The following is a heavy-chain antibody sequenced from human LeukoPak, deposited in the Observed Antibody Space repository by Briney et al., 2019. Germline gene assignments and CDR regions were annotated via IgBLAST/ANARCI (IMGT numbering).Heavy chain of an antibody. CDR2: IYYSGST. V-gene: IGHV4-59*01. J-gene: IGHJ4*02. Sequence: SETLSLTCTVSGGSISPYYWSWIRQPPGKGLEWIGYIYYSGSTNYNPSLKSRVTISVDTSKNQFSLKLSSVTAADTAVYYCARDGSGSYDYWGQGTLVTVSS. CDR3: ARDGSGSYDY. D-gene: IGHD3-10*01. CDR1: GGSISPYY.